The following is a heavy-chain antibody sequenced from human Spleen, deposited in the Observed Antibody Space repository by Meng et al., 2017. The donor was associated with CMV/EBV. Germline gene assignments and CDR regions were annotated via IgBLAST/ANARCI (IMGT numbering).Heavy chain of an antibody. Sequence: GGSLRLSCAASGFTFTSHAMHWVRQAPGKGLEWVASISHDGNNKYHADSAKGRFTISRDNAKNSLYLQMNSLRAEDTAVYYCASTYGSGTNGFDPWGQGTLVTVSS. CDR1: GFTFTSHA. CDR3: ASTYGSGTNGFDP. D-gene: IGHD3-10*01. CDR2: ISHDGNNK. V-gene: IGHV3-30*04. J-gene: IGHJ5*02.